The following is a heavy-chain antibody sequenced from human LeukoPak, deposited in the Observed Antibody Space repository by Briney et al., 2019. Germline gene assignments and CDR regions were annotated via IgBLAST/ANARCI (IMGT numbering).Heavy chain of an antibody. CDR1: GATFSSYA. Sequence: SVNISCKASGATFSSYAITWVRQGPGQGLDWMRGIIPIFGTANYAQKFQYRVTITADKSTSTAYMELSSLRSEDTDVYYCERGPLRYFDWLWAPNWFDPWGQGTLVTVSS. V-gene: IGHV1-69*06. CDR2: IIPIFGTA. CDR3: ERGPLRYFDWLWAPNWFDP. J-gene: IGHJ5*02. D-gene: IGHD3-9*01.